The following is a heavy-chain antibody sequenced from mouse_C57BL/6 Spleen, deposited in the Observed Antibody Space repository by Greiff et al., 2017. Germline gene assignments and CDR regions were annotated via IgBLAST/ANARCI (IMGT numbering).Heavy chain of an antibody. D-gene: IGHD4-1*01. CDR2: INYDGSST. V-gene: IGHV5-16*01. J-gene: IGHJ2*01. CDR3: ARALTFDY. CDR1: GFTFSDYY. Sequence: DVKLVESEGGLVQPGSSMKLSCTASGFTFSDYYMAWVRQVPENGLEWVANINYDGSSTYYLDSLKSRFIISRDNAKNILSLQMSSLKSEDTATYYCARALTFDYWGQGTTLTVSS.